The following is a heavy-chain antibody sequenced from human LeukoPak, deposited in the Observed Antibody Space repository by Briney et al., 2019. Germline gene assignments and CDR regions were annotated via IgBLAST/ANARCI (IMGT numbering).Heavy chain of an antibody. CDR1: GGSFSGYY. CDR2: INHSGST. CDR3: ARSTNY. J-gene: IGHJ4*02. Sequence: PSETLSLTCAVYGGSFSGYYWSWTRQPPGKGLEWIGEINHSGSTNYNPSLKSRVTISVDTSKNQFSLKLSSVTAADTAVYYCARSTNYWGQGTLVTVSS. V-gene: IGHV4-34*01.